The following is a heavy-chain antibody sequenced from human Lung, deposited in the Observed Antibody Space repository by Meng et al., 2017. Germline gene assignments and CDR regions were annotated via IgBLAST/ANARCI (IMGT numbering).Heavy chain of an antibody. CDR2: INHSGST. D-gene: IGHD4-11*01. CDR1: GGSFSDYY. V-gene: IGHV4-34*01. CDR3: ARGPTTMAHDFDY. Sequence: QGQSQQGGGGGWVPAGALSLPCVVFGGSFSDYYWGGIRQPPGKGLEWIGEINHSGSTNYNPSLESRATISVDTSQNNLSLKLSSVTAADSAVYYCARGPTTMAHDFDYWGQGTLVTVSS. J-gene: IGHJ4*02.